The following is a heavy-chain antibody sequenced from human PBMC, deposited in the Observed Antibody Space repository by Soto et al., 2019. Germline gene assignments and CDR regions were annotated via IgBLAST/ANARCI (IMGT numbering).Heavy chain of an antibody. CDR1: GASLSSTNW. D-gene: IGHD6-19*01. Sequence: SETLSLPFAFSGASLSSTNWWNWVRQPPGKGLEWIGEIYHSGRTNYNPSLKSRVTISIDKSKNQVSLKLSSVTAADTAVYYCARRAVAGTSWFDPWGQGTQVTVSS. CDR2: IYHSGRT. V-gene: IGHV4-4*02. CDR3: ARRAVAGTSWFDP. J-gene: IGHJ5*02.